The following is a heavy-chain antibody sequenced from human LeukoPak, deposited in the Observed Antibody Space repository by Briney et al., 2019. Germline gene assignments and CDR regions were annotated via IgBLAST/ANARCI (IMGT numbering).Heavy chain of an antibody. V-gene: IGHV1-18*01. J-gene: IGHJ5*02. D-gene: IGHD6-13*01. CDR1: GYTFTSYG. Sequence: ASVKVSCKASGYTFTSYGISWVRQAPAQGLEWMGWISAYNGNTNYAQKLQGRVTMTTDTSTSTAYMELRSLRSDDTAVYYCARDGNIGIAAAGTSWFDPWGQGTLVTVSS. CDR2: ISAYNGNT. CDR3: ARDGNIGIAAAGTSWFDP.